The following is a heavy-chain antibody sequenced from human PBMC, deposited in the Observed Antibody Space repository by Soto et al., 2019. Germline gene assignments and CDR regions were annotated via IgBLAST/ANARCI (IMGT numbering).Heavy chain of an antibody. J-gene: IGHJ4*02. Sequence: QVQLVQSGAEVKKPGSSVRVSCTASGGSFREYAISWVRQAPGHGLEWMGGIIPMFDTPNYAQKFQGRLTIIADESTSTVDMELSSLTSDDTAVYYCARDSTAMVTPSFDFWGQGTXVXXSX. V-gene: IGHV1-69*01. CDR3: ARDSTAMVTPSFDF. CDR2: IIPMFDTP. D-gene: IGHD5-18*01. CDR1: GGSFREYA.